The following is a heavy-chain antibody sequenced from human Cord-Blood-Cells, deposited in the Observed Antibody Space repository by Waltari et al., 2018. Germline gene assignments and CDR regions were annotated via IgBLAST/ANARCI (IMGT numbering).Heavy chain of an antibody. V-gene: IGHV1-46*01. J-gene: IGHJ3*02. CDR3: AGYCSSTSCYDAFDI. Sequence: QVQLVQSGAEVKKPGASVKVSCKASGYTFTSYYMHWVRQAPRQGLEWMGIINPSGGSTSYAQKVQGRVTMTRDTSTSTVYMELSSLRSEDTAVYYCAGYCSSTSCYDAFDIWGQGTMVTVSS. CDR1: GYTFTSYY. D-gene: IGHD2-2*01. CDR2: INPSGGST.